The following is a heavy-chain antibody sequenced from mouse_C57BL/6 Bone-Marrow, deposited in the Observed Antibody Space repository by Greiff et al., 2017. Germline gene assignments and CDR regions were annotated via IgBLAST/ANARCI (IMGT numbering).Heavy chain of an antibody. CDR3: ASYDYWYFDV. CDR2: IYPSDSET. J-gene: IGHJ1*03. Sequence: QVQLQQPGAELVRPGSSVKLSCKASGYTFTSYWMDWVKQRPGQGLEWIGNIYPSDSETHYNQKFKDKATLTVDKSSSTAYMQLSSLASEDSAVYYWASYDYWYFDVWGTGTTVTVSS. V-gene: IGHV1-61*01. D-gene: IGHD2-3*01. CDR1: GYTFTSYW.